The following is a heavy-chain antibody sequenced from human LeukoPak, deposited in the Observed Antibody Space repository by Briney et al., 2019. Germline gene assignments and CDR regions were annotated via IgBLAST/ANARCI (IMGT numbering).Heavy chain of an antibody. CDR2: IYYSGST. V-gene: IGHV4-59*08. CDR1: GGSISSYY. CDR3: ARRRDYFDY. J-gene: IGHJ4*02. Sequence: SETLSLTCTVSGGSISSYYWSRIRQPPGKGLEWIGYIYYSGSTNYNPSLKSRVTISVDTSKNQFSLKLSSVTAADTAVYYCARRRDYFDYWGQGTLVTVSS.